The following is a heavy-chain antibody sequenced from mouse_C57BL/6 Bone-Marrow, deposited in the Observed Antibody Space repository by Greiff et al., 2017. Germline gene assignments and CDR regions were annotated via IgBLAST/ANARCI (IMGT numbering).Heavy chain of an antibody. CDR3: ARDYYYGSSPDY. D-gene: IGHD1-1*01. V-gene: IGHV1-59*01. CDR1: GYTFTSYW. CDR2: IDPSDSYT. Sequence: QVQLQQPGAELVRPGTSVKLSCKASGYTFTSYWMHWVKQRPGQGLEWIGVIDPSDSYTNYNQKFKGKATLTVDTSSSTAYMQLSSLTSEDSAVYYCARDYYYGSSPDYWGQGTTLTGSS. J-gene: IGHJ2*01.